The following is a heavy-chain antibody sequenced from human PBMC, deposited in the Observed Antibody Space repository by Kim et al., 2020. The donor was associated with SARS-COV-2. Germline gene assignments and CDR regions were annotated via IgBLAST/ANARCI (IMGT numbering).Heavy chain of an antibody. CDR3: TTGPSVLLWFGELSDY. J-gene: IGHJ4*02. V-gene: IGHV3-15*01. Sequence: PVKGRFTISRDDSKNTLYLQMNILKTEDTAVYYCTTGPSVLLWFGELSDYWGQGTLVTVSS. D-gene: IGHD3-10*01.